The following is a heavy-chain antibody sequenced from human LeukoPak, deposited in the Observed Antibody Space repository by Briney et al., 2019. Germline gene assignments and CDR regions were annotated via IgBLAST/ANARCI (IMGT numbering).Heavy chain of an antibody. Sequence: GGSLRLSCAASGFTVSSNYMSWVRQAPGQGLEWVSVIYSGGSTYYADYVKGRFTISRDNSKNTLYLQMNSLRAEDTAVYYCARDQPYYYDSSGYPKLNYWGQGTLVTVS. CDR2: IYSGGST. J-gene: IGHJ4*02. CDR3: ARDQPYYYDSSGYPKLNY. D-gene: IGHD3-22*01. V-gene: IGHV3-66*01. CDR1: GFTVSSNY.